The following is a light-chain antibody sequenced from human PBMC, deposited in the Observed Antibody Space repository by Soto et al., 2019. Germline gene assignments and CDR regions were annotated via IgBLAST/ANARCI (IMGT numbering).Light chain of an antibody. V-gene: IGLV1-40*01. J-gene: IGLJ3*02. CDR3: ESYDNRLSGWV. CDR1: SSNIGAGYD. Sequence: QSVLTQPPSVSGAPGQSVTVSCTGSSSNIGAGYDVHWYQQVAGTAPKLLIYSNDDRPSGLPDRFSGSKSGTSASLAITGLQAEDEADYYCESYDNRLSGWVFGGGTKLTVL. CDR2: SND.